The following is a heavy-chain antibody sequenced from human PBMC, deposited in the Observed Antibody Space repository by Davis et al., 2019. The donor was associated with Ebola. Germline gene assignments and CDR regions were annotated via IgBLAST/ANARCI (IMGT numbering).Heavy chain of an antibody. V-gene: IGHV1-69*10. D-gene: IGHD3-10*01. CDR3: AAGAHDSGVYYMDV. J-gene: IGHJ6*03. CDR2: IIPILDIA. Sequence: SVKVSCKASGDTFTNYVINWVRQAPGQGLEWMGGIIPILDIANYAQKFQGRVTITADTSTRTAYMEVSSLRSEDTAVYYCAAGAHDSGVYYMDVWGKGTTVTVAS. CDR1: GDTFTNYV.